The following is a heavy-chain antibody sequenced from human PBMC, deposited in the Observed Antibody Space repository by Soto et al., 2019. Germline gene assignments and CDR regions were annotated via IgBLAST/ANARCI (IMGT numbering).Heavy chain of an antibody. Sequence: SETLSLTCTVSGDSISSNNYYWGWIRQPPGKGLEWIGNIYYRGSSYYIPSLQSRVIMSVDTSKNQFSLKLSSVSAADTAVCYCARHKILERVFDYWGQGTQVTVSS. J-gene: IGHJ4*02. D-gene: IGHD3-3*01. CDR1: GDSISSNNYY. V-gene: IGHV4-39*01. CDR3: ARHKILERVFDY. CDR2: IYYRGSS.